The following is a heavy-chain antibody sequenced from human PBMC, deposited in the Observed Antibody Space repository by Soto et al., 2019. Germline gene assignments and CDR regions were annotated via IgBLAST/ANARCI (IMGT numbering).Heavy chain of an antibody. D-gene: IGHD6-13*01. Sequence: GGSLRLSCAASGFTFSSYAMHWVRQAPGKGLEWVAVISYDGSNKYYADSVKGRFTISRDNSKNTLYLQMNSLRAEDTAVYYCARAGIAAAGMNMDVWGQGTTVTVSS. CDR2: ISYDGSNK. CDR3: ARAGIAAAGMNMDV. V-gene: IGHV3-30-3*01. CDR1: GFTFSSYA. J-gene: IGHJ6*02.